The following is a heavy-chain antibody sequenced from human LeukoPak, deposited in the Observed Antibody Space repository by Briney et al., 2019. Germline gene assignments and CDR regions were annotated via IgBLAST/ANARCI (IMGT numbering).Heavy chain of an antibody. J-gene: IGHJ4*02. CDR3: TRVGVGATNPLR. CDR1: GYSISGGYY. D-gene: IGHD1-26*01. V-gene: IGHV4-38-2*01. Sequence: SETLSLTCAVSGYSISGGYYWGWIRQPPGKGLEWIGSIYHSGTTYYNPSLKSRVTISVDTSKNQFSLKLSPVTAADTAVYYCTRVGVGATNPLRWGQGTLVTVSS. CDR2: IYHSGTT.